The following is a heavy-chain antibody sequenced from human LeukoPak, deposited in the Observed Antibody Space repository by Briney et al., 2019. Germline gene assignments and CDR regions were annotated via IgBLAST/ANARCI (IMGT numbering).Heavy chain of an antibody. CDR3: AKDREVAPFDY. Sequence: GGSLRLSCAASGFTFSSYGMHWVRQAPGKGLEWVAVISYDGSNKYYADSVKGRFTISRDNSKNTLYPQMNSLRAEDTAVYYCAKDREVAPFDYWGQGTLVTVSS. V-gene: IGHV3-30*18. D-gene: IGHD5-24*01. CDR1: GFTFSSYG. J-gene: IGHJ4*02. CDR2: ISYDGSNK.